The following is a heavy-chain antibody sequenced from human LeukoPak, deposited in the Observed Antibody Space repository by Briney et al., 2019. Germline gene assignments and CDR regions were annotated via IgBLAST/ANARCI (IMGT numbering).Heavy chain of an antibody. CDR1: GGSFSGYY. Sequence: SETLSLTCAVYGGSFSGYYWSWIRQPPGKGLEWIGEINHSGSTNYNPSLKSRVTMTRDTSTSTVYMELSSLRSEDTAVYYCARDDTAMALDYWGQGTLVTVSS. CDR2: INHSGST. V-gene: IGHV4-34*10. J-gene: IGHJ4*02. CDR3: ARDDTAMALDY. D-gene: IGHD5-18*01.